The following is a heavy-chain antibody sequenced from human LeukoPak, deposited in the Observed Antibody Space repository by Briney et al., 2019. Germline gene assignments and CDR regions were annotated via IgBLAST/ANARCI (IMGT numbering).Heavy chain of an antibody. Sequence: GGSLRLSCAASGFTFSSYAMHWVRQAPGKGLEWVAVISYDGSNKYYADSVKGRFTISRDNSKSTLYLQMNSLRAEDTAVYYCARDGRITIFGVDTIFDYWGQGTLVTVSS. CDR3: ARDGRITIFGVDTIFDY. CDR1: GFTFSSYA. V-gene: IGHV3-30-3*01. J-gene: IGHJ4*02. D-gene: IGHD3-3*01. CDR2: ISYDGSNK.